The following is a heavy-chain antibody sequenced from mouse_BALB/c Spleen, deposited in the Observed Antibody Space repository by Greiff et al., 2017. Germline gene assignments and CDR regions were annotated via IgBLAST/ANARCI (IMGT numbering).Heavy chain of an antibody. CDR1: GFSLTGYG. V-gene: IGHV2-6-7*01. CDR3: ARDRKLGRGAMDY. Sequence: QVQLKESGPGLVAPSQSLSITCTVSGFSLTGYGVNWVRQPPGKGLEWLGMIWGDGSTDYNSALKSRLSISKDNSKSQVFLKMNSLQTDDTARYYCARDRKLGRGAMDYWGQGTSVTVSS. D-gene: IGHD4-1*01. CDR2: IWGDGST. J-gene: IGHJ4*01.